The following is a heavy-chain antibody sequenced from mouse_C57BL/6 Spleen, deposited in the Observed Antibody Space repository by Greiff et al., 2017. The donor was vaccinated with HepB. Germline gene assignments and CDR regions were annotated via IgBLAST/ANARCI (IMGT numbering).Heavy chain of an antibody. Sequence: VQLKESGPELVKPGASVKISCKASGYSFTGYYMNWVKQSPEKSLEWIGEINPSTGGTTYNQKFKAKATLTVDKSSSTAYMQLKSLTSEDSAVYYCARSREGEFSYWGQGTTLTVSS. CDR2: INPSTGGT. V-gene: IGHV1-42*01. J-gene: IGHJ2*01. CDR3: ARSREGEFSY. CDR1: GYSFTGYY.